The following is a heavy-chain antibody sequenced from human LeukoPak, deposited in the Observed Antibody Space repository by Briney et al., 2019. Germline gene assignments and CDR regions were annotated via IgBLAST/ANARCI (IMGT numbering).Heavy chain of an antibody. Sequence: PSETLSLTCTVSGGSISSYYWSWIRQPPGNRLEWIGYIYYSGSTNYNPSLKSRVTISVDTSKNQFSLKLTSVTAADTAVYYCARSLGAQLPPIHWGQGTLVTVSS. CDR1: GGSISSYY. J-gene: IGHJ4*02. V-gene: IGHV4-59*01. D-gene: IGHD2-2*01. CDR3: ARSLGAQLPPIH. CDR2: IYYSGST.